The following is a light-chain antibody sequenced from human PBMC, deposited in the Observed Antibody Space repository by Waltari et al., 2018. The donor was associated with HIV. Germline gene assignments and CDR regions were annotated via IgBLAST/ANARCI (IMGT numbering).Light chain of an antibody. CDR3: SSYTNSNTLV. CDR2: EVS. Sequence: QSALTQPASVSGSPGPSITISCPGTSSDVGSSNYVSWYQQHPGKAPKLKIYEVSNRPSGVSNRFSGSKSGNTASLTISGLQAEDEADYYCSSYTNSNTLVFGGGTRLTVL. J-gene: IGLJ3*02. V-gene: IGLV2-14*01. CDR1: SSDVGSSNY.